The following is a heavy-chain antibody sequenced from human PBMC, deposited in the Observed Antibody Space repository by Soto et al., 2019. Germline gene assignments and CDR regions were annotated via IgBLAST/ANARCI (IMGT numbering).Heavy chain of an antibody. V-gene: IGHV3-53*01. CDR3: ARESYDSSGYTFDY. D-gene: IGHD3-22*01. Sequence: EVQLVESGGGLIQPGGSLRLSCAASGFTVSSNYMSWVRQAPGKGLEWVSVIYSGGSTYYADSVKGRFTIPRDNSKNTLYLQMNSLRAEDTAVYYCARESYDSSGYTFDYWGQGTLVTVSS. CDR1: GFTVSSNY. J-gene: IGHJ4*02. CDR2: IYSGGST.